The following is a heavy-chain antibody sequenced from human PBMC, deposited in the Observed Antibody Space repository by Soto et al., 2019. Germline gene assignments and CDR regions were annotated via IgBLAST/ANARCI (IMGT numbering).Heavy chain of an antibody. J-gene: IGHJ4*02. CDR1: GFTFSNYG. CDR3: AKAGAPRYSSGRSCHPSGAY. V-gene: IGHV3-30*18. Sequence: QVQLVESGGGVVQPGRSLRLSCAGSGFTFSNYGLHWVRQPPGKGLEWVAFISHDGSKKYYADSVKGRFTISRDSSKSTLYLQMDSLRVEDTAGYYCAKAGAPRYSSGRSCHPSGAYWGQGTLVTVSS. D-gene: IGHD2-15*01. CDR2: ISHDGSKK.